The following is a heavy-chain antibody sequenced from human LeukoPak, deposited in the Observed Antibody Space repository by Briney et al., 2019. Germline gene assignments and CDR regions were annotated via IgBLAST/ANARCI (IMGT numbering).Heavy chain of an antibody. Sequence: ASVKVSCKASGYTFTSYGISWVRQAPGKGLEWMGGFDPEDGETIFSQKFQGRVTMTEDTSTDTAYMELSSLRSEDTAVYYCATSYYYDGSDYYRTDYWGQGTLVTVSS. J-gene: IGHJ4*02. CDR2: FDPEDGET. CDR3: ATSYYYDGSDYYRTDY. CDR1: GYTFTSYG. D-gene: IGHD3-22*01. V-gene: IGHV1-24*01.